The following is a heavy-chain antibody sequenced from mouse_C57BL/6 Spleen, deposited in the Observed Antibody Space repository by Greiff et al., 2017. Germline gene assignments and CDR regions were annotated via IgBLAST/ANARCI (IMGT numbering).Heavy chain of an antibody. D-gene: IGHD3-2*02. CDR1: GYTFTDYE. J-gene: IGHJ4*01. Sequence: QVHVKQSGAELVRPGASVTLSCKASGYTFTDYEMHWVKQTPVHGLEWIGAIDPETGGTAYNQKFKGKAILTADKSSSTAYMELRSLTSEDSAVYYCTSDSSGYGYWGQGTSVTVSS. CDR3: TSDSSGYGY. V-gene: IGHV1-15*01. CDR2: IDPETGGT.